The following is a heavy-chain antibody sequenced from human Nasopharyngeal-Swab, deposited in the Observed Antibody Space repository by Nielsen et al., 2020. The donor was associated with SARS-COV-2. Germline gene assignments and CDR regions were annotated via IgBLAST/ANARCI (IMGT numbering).Heavy chain of an antibody. CDR1: GFTFSSYS. V-gene: IGHV3-48*01. D-gene: IGHD2-15*01. CDR3: ARDVGHIVVVVATDLGAFDI. CDR2: ISSSSTI. J-gene: IGHJ3*02. Sequence: GESLKISCAASGFTFSSYSMNWVRQAPGKGLEWVSYISSSSTIYYADSVKGRFTISRDNAKNSLYLQMNSLRAEDTAVYYCARDVGHIVVVVATDLGAFDIWGQGTMVTVSS.